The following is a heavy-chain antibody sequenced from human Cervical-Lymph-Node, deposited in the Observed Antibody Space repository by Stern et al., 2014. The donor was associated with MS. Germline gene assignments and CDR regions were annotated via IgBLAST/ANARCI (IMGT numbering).Heavy chain of an antibody. J-gene: IGHJ4*02. D-gene: IGHD6-19*01. CDR2: IVPIFGTA. CDR3: ARSYGAVAGTGSDY. Sequence: VPLVESGAEVKKPGSSVKVSCKASGGTFSSYAISWVRQAPGQGLEWMGGIVPIFGTANYAQKFQGRVTITADESTSTAYMELSSLRSEDTDVCYCARSYGAVAGTGSDYWGQGTLVTVSS. V-gene: IGHV1-69*01. CDR1: GGTFSSYA.